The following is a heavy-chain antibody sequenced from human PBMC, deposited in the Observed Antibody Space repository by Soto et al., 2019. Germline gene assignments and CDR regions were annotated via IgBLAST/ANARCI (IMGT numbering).Heavy chain of an antibody. D-gene: IGHD3-10*01. CDR2: ISSSSSTI. Sequence: GGSLRLSCAASGFTFSSYSMNWVRQAPGKGLEWVSYISSSSSTIYYADSVKGRFTISRDNAKNSLYLQMNSLRAEDTAVYYCARVTPPPMVRGVMGFVDYYYYMDVWGKGTTVTVSS. V-gene: IGHV3-48*01. CDR1: GFTFSSYS. CDR3: ARVTPPPMVRGVMGFVDYYYYMDV. J-gene: IGHJ6*03.